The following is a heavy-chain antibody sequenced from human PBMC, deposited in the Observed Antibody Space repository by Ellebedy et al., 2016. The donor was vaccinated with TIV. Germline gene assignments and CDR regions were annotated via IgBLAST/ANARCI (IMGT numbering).Heavy chain of an antibody. V-gene: IGHV3-74*01. J-gene: IGHJ4*02. Sequence: PGGSLRLSCAASGFTFSSHWMHWVRQAPGKGLVWVSRINSDGSSTSYADSVKGRFTISRDNAKNTLYLQINSLRAEDTAVYYCARGGGCGSGDCWACDYWGQGTLVTVSS. D-gene: IGHD2-21*02. CDR1: GFTFSSHW. CDR3: ARGGGCGSGDCWACDY. CDR2: INSDGSST.